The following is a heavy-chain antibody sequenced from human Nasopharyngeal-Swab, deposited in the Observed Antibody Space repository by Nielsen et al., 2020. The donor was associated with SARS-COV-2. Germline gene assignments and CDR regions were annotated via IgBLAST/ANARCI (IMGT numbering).Heavy chain of an antibody. CDR2: ISSSSNSI. V-gene: IGHV3-48*02. D-gene: IGHD1-26*01. Sequence: GGSLRLSCAVSGFTFTSYSMHWVRLAPGKGLEWLSHISSSSNSIFYADSVKGRFTISRDNAKNSLYLQMDSLRDEDTAVYYCATDRGGSYQFDYWGQGTLVTVSS. CDR1: GFTFTSYS. J-gene: IGHJ4*02. CDR3: ATDRGGSYQFDY.